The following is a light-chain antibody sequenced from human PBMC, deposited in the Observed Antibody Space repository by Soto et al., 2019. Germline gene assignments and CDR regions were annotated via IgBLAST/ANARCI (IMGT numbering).Light chain of an antibody. V-gene: IGKV3-20*01. CDR3: QQYGNSPPHT. Sequence: EIVLTQSPGTQSLSPGERATRSCRASQSVSSSSLAWYQQKPGHAPRLLIYGASSRATGIPDRFSGSGSGTDFTLTVSRLEPEDFVVYYCQQYGNSPPHTFGQGTKLEI. CDR2: GAS. CDR1: QSVSSSS. J-gene: IGKJ2*01.